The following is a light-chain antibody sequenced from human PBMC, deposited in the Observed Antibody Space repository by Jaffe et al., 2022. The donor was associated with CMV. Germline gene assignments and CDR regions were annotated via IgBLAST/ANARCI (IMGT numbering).Light chain of an antibody. Sequence: DIQMTQSPSTLSASIGDRVTITCRASQSVSYWLAWYQQKPGKAPKLLIFKASKLESGVPSRFSGSGSGTEFTLTISSLQPEDFATYYCQHYKSYPYTFGQGTKVEIK. CDR2: KAS. V-gene: IGKV1-5*03. CDR1: QSVSYW. CDR3: QHYKSYPYT. J-gene: IGKJ2*01.